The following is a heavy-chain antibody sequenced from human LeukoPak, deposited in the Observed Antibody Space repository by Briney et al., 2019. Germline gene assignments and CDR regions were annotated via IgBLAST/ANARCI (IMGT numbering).Heavy chain of an antibody. CDR1: GGSISSGGYY. Sequence: TLSLTCTVSGGSISSGGYYWSWIRQHPGKGLEWLARIDWDGDKYYKTSLKTRLTISKDTSKNQVVLTMTNMDPVDTATYFCARTSYYSDGSGPGASDIWGQGTMVTVSS. J-gene: IGHJ3*02. V-gene: IGHV2-70*11. D-gene: IGHD3-22*01. CDR2: IDWDGDK. CDR3: ARTSYYSDGSGPGASDI.